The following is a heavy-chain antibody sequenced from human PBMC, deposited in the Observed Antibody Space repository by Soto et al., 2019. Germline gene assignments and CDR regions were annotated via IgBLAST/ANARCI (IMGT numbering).Heavy chain of an antibody. J-gene: IGHJ4*02. CDR2: IKQDGSEK. D-gene: IGHD3-22*01. CDR1: GFTFSSYW. V-gene: IGHV3-7*03. CDR3: ARDHYDSDGYFDY. Sequence: PGGSLRLSCAASGFTFSSYWMSWVRQAPGKGLEWVANIKQDGSEKYYVDSVKGRFAISRDNAKNSLYLQMNSLRAEDTAVYYCARDHYDSDGYFDYWGQGTLVTVSS.